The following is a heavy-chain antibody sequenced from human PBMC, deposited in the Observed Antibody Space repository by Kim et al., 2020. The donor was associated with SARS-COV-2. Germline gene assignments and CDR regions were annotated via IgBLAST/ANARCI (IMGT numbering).Heavy chain of an antibody. CDR2: IYYSGST. CDR1: GGSISSYY. CDR3: AREEVYDSSGYYYYYGMDV. D-gene: IGHD3-22*01. Sequence: SETLSLTCTVSGGSISSYYWSWIRQPPGKGLEWIGYIYYSGSTNYNPSLKSRVTISVDTSKNQFSLKLSSVTAADTAVYYCAREEVYDSSGYYYYYGMDVWGQGTTVTVSS. J-gene: IGHJ6*02. V-gene: IGHV4-59*01.